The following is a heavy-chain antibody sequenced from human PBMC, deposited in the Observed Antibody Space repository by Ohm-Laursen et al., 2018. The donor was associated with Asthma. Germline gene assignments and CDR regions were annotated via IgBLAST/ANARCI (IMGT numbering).Heavy chain of an antibody. Sequence: SLRLSCSASGYTFSRYSIHWVRQIPWKGLEWVASISTASSFIYYADSVRGRFTTSRDNARNSVYLQMNSLRAEDTALYYCARIGPEWELPGREYSLHHWGEGTLVTVSS. D-gene: IGHD1-26*01. CDR3: ARIGPEWELPGREYSLHH. CDR2: ISTASSFI. CDR1: GYTFSRYS. J-gene: IGHJ1*01. V-gene: IGHV3-21*01.